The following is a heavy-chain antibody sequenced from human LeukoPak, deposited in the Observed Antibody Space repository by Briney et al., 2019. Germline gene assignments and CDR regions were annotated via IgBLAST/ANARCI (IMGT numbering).Heavy chain of an antibody. CDR1: GGSIRSSSYY. V-gene: IGHV4-39*01. J-gene: IGHJ5*02. CDR3: ARLSILRYFDWLLFNWYDP. CDR2: IYYSGST. D-gene: IGHD3-9*01. Sequence: SETLSLTCTASGGSIRSSSYYWGWIRQTPGKGLESIGSIYYSGSTYYNPSLKSRVTISVDTSKNQFSLKLSSVTAADTAVYYCARLSILRYFDWLLFNWYDPWGQGTLVTVSS.